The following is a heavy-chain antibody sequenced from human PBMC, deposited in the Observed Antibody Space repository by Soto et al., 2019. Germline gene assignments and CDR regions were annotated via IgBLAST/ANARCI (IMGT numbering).Heavy chain of an antibody. CDR2: ISWNSGSI. CDR1: GFTFSSYA. D-gene: IGHD1-26*01. CDR3: AKDIADEGEYGAFDI. V-gene: IGHV3-9*01. J-gene: IGHJ3*02. Sequence: GGSLRLSCAASGFTFSSYAMSWVRQAPGRGLEWVSGISWNSGSIGYADSVKGRFTISRDNAKNSLYLQMNSLRAEDTALYYCAKDIADEGEYGAFDIWGQGTMVTVSS.